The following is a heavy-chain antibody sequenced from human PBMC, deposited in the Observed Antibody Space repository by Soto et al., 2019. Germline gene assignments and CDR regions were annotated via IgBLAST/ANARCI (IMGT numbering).Heavy chain of an antibody. CDR2: ISYDGTAK. CDR3: AKDEGRFLRNYFNYGIDV. J-gene: IGHJ6*02. D-gene: IGHD3-3*01. V-gene: IGHV3-33*03. CDR1: GFDFSDHG. Sequence: EGALSLSCAASGFDFSDHGMHWVRQAPGEGLEWVTVISYDGTAKYYKESVKGRFTTSRDNSKKTLYLQIDSLRVEDTAVYYCAKDEGRFLRNYFNYGIDVWGLGTTVTVS.